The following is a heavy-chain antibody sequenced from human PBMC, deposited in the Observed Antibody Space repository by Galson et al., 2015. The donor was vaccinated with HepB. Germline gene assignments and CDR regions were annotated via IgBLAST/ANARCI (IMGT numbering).Heavy chain of an antibody. J-gene: IGHJ4*02. CDR3: ARDRVVPAASPDY. CDR2: INPSGGST. D-gene: IGHD2-2*01. V-gene: IGHV1-46*01. CDR1: GYTFTSYY. Sequence: SVKVSCKASGYTFTSYYMHWVRQAPGQGLEWMGIINPSGGSTSYAQKFQGRVTITADKSTSTAYMELSSLRSEDTAVYYCARDRVVPAASPDYWGQGTLVTVSS.